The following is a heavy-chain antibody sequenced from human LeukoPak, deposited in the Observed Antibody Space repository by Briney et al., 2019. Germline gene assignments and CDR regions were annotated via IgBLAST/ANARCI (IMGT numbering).Heavy chain of an antibody. CDR1: GGSISSYY. D-gene: IGHD6-19*01. J-gene: IGHJ6*03. CDR3: ARSTPEQWLVGWPYYYYYMDV. V-gene: IGHV4-59*12. Sequence: SETLSLTCTVSGGSISSYYWSWIRQPPGKGLEWIGYIYYSGSTNYNPSLKSRVTISVDTSKNQFSLKLSSVTAADTAVYYCARSTPEQWLVGWPYYYYYMDVWGKGTTVTVSS. CDR2: IYYSGST.